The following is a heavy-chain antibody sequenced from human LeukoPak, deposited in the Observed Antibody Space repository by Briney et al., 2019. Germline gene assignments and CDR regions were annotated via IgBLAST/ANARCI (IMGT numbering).Heavy chain of an antibody. J-gene: IGHJ4*02. D-gene: IGHD3-3*01. Sequence: GGSLRLSCAASGFTFDDYAMHWVRQVPGRAPEWLSVINEDGTNTYYADSVKGRFTLSRDNGKKSLFLQMDSLRTEDTALYYCVRGNTTFYDVWTGYHWFGGYFDFWGQGTQVTVS. CDR3: VRGNTTFYDVWTGYHWFGGYFDF. CDR2: INEDGTNT. V-gene: IGHV3-43*02. CDR1: GFTFDDYA.